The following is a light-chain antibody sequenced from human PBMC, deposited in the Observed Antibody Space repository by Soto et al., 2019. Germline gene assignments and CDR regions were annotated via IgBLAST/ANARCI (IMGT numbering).Light chain of an antibody. CDR1: SSDIGAYDY. CDR3: SSFTTTSTHV. Sequence: QSVLTEPDSLSASPGQSITISCTGTSSDIGAYDYVSWFQQHPGKAPKLMISEVNNRPSGVSNRFSGSKSGHTAYLTISGLQVEDEAEYFCSSFTTTSTHVFGTGTKLTVL. J-gene: IGLJ1*01. CDR2: EVN. V-gene: IGLV2-14*01.